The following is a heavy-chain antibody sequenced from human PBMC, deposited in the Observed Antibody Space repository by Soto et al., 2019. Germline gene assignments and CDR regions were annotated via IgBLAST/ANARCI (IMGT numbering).Heavy chain of an antibody. CDR1: GYRFTSYW. J-gene: IGHJ3*02. Sequence: GASLKISCKGSGYRFTSYWIGWVRQMPGKGLEWMGIIHPGDSDTRYSPSFQGQVTISADKSIGTAYLQWSSLKASDTAMYYCARPASVVEAFDIWGQGTMVTVSS. CDR3: ARPASVVEAFDI. V-gene: IGHV5-51*01. D-gene: IGHD2-15*01. CDR2: IHPGDSDT.